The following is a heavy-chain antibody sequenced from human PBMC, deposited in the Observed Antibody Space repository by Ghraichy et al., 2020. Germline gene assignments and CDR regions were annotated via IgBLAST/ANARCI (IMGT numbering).Heavy chain of an antibody. CDR3: ARDFEEYSDISGPDAMDV. D-gene: IGHD3-22*01. Sequence: LSLTCAASGFTFNTYSMNWVRQPPGKGLEWVSSISSTGNYLYYAASVEGRFTISRGNAKNSLYLKMNSLRAEDTAVYYCARDFEEYSDISGPDAMDVWSQGTSVTVSS. CDR2: ISSTGNYL. V-gene: IGHV3-21*06. J-gene: IGHJ6*02. CDR1: GFTFNTYS.